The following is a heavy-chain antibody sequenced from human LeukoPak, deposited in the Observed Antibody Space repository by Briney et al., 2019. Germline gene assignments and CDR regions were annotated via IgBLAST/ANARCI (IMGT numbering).Heavy chain of an antibody. V-gene: IGHV3-11*01. CDR2: ISSRGTTT. Sequence: GGSLRLSCLASGFTFRDYYMTWIRQAPGKGLEWISFISSRGTTTDYADSVKGRFTFSRDNANSSLFLQMNSLRAEDTALYYCARDRGSNNYFDHWGQGTLVTVSS. CDR3: ARDRGSNNYFDH. D-gene: IGHD2-2*01. J-gene: IGHJ4*02. CDR1: GFTFRDYY.